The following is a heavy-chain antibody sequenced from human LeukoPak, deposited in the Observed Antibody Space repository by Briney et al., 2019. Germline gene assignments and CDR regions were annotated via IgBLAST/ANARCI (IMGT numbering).Heavy chain of an antibody. D-gene: IGHD1-26*01. V-gene: IGHV1-69*05. CDR3: ATEAYSGSYGDY. Sequence: SVKVSCKASGGTFSSYAISWVRQAPGQGLEWMGGIIPIFGTANYAQKFQGRVTITTDESTSTAYMELSSLRSEDTAVYYCATEAYSGSYGDYWGQGTLVTVSS. CDR1: GGTFSSYA. J-gene: IGHJ4*02. CDR2: IIPIFGTA.